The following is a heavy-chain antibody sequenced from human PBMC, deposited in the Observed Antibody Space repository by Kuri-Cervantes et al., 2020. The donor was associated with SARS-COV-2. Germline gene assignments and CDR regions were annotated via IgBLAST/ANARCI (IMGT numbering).Heavy chain of an antibody. D-gene: IGHD5-24*01. CDR2: IWYDGSNK. CDR3: TTEKRVRHPKEMATKHYYYYGMDV. Sequence: GGSLRLSCAASGFTFSSYGMHWVRQAPGKGLEWVAVIWYDGSNKYYADSVKGRFTISRDNTKNTLYLQMNSLKTEDTAVYYCTTEKRVRHPKEMATKHYYYYGMDVWGQGTTVTVSS. J-gene: IGHJ6*02. V-gene: IGHV3-33*01. CDR1: GFTFSSYG.